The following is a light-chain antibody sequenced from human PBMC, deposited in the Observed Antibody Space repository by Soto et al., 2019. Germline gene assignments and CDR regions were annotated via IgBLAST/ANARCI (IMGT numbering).Light chain of an antibody. CDR2: DAF. J-gene: IGKJ1*01. CDR1: QRISTW. Sequence: DIQMTQSPSTLSASVGDLVTITCRASQRISTWLAWYQQKPGKAPKLLIYDAFSLESGVPSRFSGSGSGTEFTLTISSLQPDDFATYYCQQYNSYSRTLGQGTKVDIK. CDR3: QQYNSYSRT. V-gene: IGKV1-5*01.